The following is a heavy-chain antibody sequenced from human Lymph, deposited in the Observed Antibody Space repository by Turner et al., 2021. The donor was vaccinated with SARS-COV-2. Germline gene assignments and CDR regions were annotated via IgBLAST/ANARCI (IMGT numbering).Heavy chain of an antibody. CDR1: GGSFSGYY. D-gene: IGHD5-18*01. CDR2: INHSGST. CDR3: ARGGVDTAMVRYYYYGMDV. J-gene: IGHJ6*02. V-gene: IGHV4-34*01. Sequence: QVQLQQWGAGLLKPSETLSLTCAVYGGSFSGYYWSWIRQLPGKGLEWIGEINHSGSTNYNPYLKSRVTISVDTPKNQSSLKLSSVTAADTAVYYCARGGVDTAMVRYYYYGMDVWGQGTTVTVSS.